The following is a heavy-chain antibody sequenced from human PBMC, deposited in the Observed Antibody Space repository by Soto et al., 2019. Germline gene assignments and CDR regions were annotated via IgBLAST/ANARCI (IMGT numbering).Heavy chain of an antibody. CDR1: GFTFRSFT. V-gene: IGHV3-21*01. Sequence: PGGSLRFSCAASGFTFRSFTMNWVRQAPGKGLEWVSTISSNSAYIYYTDALRGRFTVSRDNAKNSLHIQMNSLRAEDTAVYYCTRDASRDSSARGWFEPWGPGTLVTV. J-gene: IGHJ5*02. CDR2: ISSNSAYI. D-gene: IGHD6-13*01. CDR3: TRDASRDSSARGWFEP.